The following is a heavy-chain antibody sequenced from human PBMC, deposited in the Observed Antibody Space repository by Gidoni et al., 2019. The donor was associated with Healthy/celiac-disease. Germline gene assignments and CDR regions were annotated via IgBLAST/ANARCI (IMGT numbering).Heavy chain of an antibody. J-gene: IGHJ4*02. CDR3: ARGVSSSWHLSSYFDY. V-gene: IGHV3-33*01. CDR1: GFTFSSYG. CDR2: IWYDGSNK. Sequence: QVQLVESGGGVVQPGRSLRISCAASGFTFSSYGMHWVRQAPGKGLEWVAVIWYDGSNKYYADSVKGRFTISRDNSKNTLYLQMNSLRAEDTAVYYCARGVSSSWHLSSYFDYRGQGTLVTVSS. D-gene: IGHD6-13*01.